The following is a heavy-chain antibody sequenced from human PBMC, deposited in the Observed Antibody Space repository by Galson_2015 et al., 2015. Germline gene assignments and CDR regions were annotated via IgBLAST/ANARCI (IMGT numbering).Heavy chain of an antibody. V-gene: IGHV3-48*03. CDR3: SKVRGGDSYYFDY. J-gene: IGHJ4*02. Sequence: SLRLSCAASGFTFSSFDMNWVRQAPGKGLEWVSYISSGGTSMFYAYSVKGRFTISRDDAKNSLYLQMNSLRAEDTAVYYCSKVRGGDSYYFDYWGQGTLVTVSS. CDR1: GFTFSSFD. CDR2: ISSGGTSM. D-gene: IGHD5-18*01.